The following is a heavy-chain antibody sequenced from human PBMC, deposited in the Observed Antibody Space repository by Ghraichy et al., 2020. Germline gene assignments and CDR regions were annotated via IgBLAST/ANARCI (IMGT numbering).Heavy chain of an antibody. D-gene: IGHD6-13*01. CDR2: ITGSGTNT. J-gene: IGHJ4*02. CDR3: ARLRGPKIPAAEDF. Sequence: GGSLRLSCAASGFTFINYGMTWVRQAPGKGLEWVSTITGSGTNTYYADSVKGRFTISRDNSKNTLNLQMNSLRAEDTAIYYCARLRGPKIPAAEDFWAQGTLVTVSS. CDR1: GFTFINYG. V-gene: IGHV3-23*01.